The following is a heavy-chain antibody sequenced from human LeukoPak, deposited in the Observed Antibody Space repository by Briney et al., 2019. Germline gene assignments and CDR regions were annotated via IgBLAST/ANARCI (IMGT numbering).Heavy chain of an antibody. J-gene: IGHJ3*02. CDR2: ISSSGSTI. CDR1: GFTFSSYE. D-gene: IGHD6-19*01. V-gene: IGHV3-48*03. CDR3: AKNDRSGWYPPRDDAFDI. Sequence: GGSLRLSCAASGFTFSSYEMKWVRQAPGKGLEWVSYISSSGSTIYYADSVKGRFTISRDNAKNSLYLQMNSLRDEDTAVYYCAKNDRSGWYPPRDDAFDIWGQGTMVTVSS.